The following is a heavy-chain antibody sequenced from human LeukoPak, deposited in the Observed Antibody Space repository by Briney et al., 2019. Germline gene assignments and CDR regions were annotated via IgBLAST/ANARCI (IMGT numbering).Heavy chain of an antibody. D-gene: IGHD2-21*01. CDR1: VGSISSYY. Sequence: SETLSLTCTVSVGSISSYYWSWIRQPAGKGLEWIGRIYTSGSPNSNPSLKSRVTRAVDTSKNQFSLKLSSVTAADTAVYYCARDVDYYYYGMDVWGQGTTVTVSS. CDR2: IYTSGSP. CDR3: ARDVDYYYYGMDV. J-gene: IGHJ6*02. V-gene: IGHV4-4*07.